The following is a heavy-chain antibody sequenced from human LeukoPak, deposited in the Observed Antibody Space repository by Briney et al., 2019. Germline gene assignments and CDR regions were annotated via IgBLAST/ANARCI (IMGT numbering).Heavy chain of an antibody. Sequence: EASVKVSCKASGYTFTSYDINWVRQATGQGLEWMGLMNPNSGNTGYAQKFQGRVTMTRDTSTSTVYMELSSLRSEDTAVYYCARSEDSSGWDRYFQHWGQGTLVTVSS. CDR3: ARSEDSSGWDRYFQH. V-gene: IGHV1-8*02. CDR1: GYTFTSYD. J-gene: IGHJ1*01. CDR2: MNPNSGNT. D-gene: IGHD6-19*01.